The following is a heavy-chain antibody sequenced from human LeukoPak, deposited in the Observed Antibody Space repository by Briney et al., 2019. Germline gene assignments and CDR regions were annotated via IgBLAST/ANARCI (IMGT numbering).Heavy chain of an antibody. Sequence: KPSETLSLTCAVYGGSFSGYYWSWIRQPPGKGLEWLGEINHSGSTNYNPSLKSRVTISVDTSKNQFSLKLSSVTAADTAVYYCARIARLVTSGRTTVTCFDPWGQGTLVTVSS. V-gene: IGHV4-34*01. CDR2: INHSGST. D-gene: IGHD4-17*01. CDR3: ARIARLVTSGRTTVTCFDP. CDR1: GGSFSGYY. J-gene: IGHJ5*02.